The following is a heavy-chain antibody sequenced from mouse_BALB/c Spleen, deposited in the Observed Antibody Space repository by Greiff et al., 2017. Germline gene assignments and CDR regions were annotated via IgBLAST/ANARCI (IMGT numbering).Heavy chain of an antibody. Sequence: EVHLVVSGGGLVKPGGSLKLSCAASGFTFSDYYMYWVRQTPEKRLEWVATISDGGSYTYYPDSVKGRFTISRDNAKNNLYLQMSSLKSEDTAMYYCARDYYGSSPFAYWGQGTLVTVSA. CDR2: ISDGGSYT. CDR1: GFTFSDYY. V-gene: IGHV5-4*02. CDR3: ARDYYGSSPFAY. J-gene: IGHJ3*01. D-gene: IGHD1-1*01.